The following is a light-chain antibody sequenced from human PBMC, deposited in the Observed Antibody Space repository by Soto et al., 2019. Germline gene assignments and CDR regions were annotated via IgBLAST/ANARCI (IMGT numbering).Light chain of an antibody. V-gene: IGLV1-44*01. Sequence: QLVLTQPPSASGTPGQRVTFSCSGSSSNIGNNAVNWYQQLPGTAPKLLIYTNNQRPSGVPDRFSGSKSGTSASLAIRGLQSEDEADYYCATWDDSLSAWVFGGGTKLTVL. CDR2: TNN. CDR3: ATWDDSLSAWV. CDR1: SSNIGNNA. J-gene: IGLJ3*02.